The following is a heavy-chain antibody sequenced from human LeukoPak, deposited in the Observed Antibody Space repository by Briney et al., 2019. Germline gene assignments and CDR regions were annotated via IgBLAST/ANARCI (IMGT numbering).Heavy chain of an antibody. V-gene: IGHV5-51*01. CDR3: ATSMVRGGNYYGMDV. D-gene: IGHD3-10*01. CDR2: IYPGDSDT. Sequence: GESLKISCKGSGYSFTSYWIGWVRQMPGKGLEWMGIIYPGDSDTRYSPSFQGQVTISADKSISTAYLQWSSLKASDTAMYYCATSMVRGGNYYGMDVWGQGTTVTVSS. CDR1: GYSFTSYW. J-gene: IGHJ6*02.